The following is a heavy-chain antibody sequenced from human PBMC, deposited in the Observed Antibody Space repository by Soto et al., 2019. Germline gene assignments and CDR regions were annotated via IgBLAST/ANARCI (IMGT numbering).Heavy chain of an antibody. V-gene: IGHV3-23*01. D-gene: IGHD6-19*01. CDR2: ISGSGGST. Sequence: EVQLLESGGGLVQPGGSLRLSCAASGFTFSSYGMSWVRQAPGKGLGWVSAISGSGGSTYYADSVKGRFTFSRDNSKNTLYLQMNSLRAEDTAVYYCAKGSGGGWYSSWGQGTVVTVSS. CDR3: AKGSGGGWYSS. CDR1: GFTFSSYG. J-gene: IGHJ4*02.